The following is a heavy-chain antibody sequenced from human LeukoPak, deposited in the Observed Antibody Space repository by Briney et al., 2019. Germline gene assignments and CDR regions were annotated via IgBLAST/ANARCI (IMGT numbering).Heavy chain of an antibody. CDR2: ISDSGSTI. CDR3: ASSPRGVY. CDR1: GFTFSSYE. D-gene: IGHD3-10*01. V-gene: IGHV3-48*03. J-gene: IGHJ4*02. Sequence: GGSLRLSCAASGFTFSSYEMSWVRQAPGKGLEWVSEISDSGSTIFYADSVKGRFTISRDNANNSMYLQMNSLRVENTAVYYCASSPRGVYWGQGTLVTVSS.